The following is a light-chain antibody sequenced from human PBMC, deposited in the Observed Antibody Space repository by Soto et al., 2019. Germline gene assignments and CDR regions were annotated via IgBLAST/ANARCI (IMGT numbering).Light chain of an antibody. CDR3: NSYTSSSHVV. Sequence: QSVLTQPACVSGSPGQSITISCTGTNSDIGTYNYVSWFQQHPGKAPKLMIYEVSDRPSGVSNRFSGSKSGNTASLTISGLQAEDEADYYCNSYTSSSHVVFGGGTKLTVL. J-gene: IGLJ2*01. V-gene: IGLV2-14*01. CDR1: NSDIGTYNY. CDR2: EVS.